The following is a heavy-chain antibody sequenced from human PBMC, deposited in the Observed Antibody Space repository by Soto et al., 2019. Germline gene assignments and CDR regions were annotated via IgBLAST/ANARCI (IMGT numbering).Heavy chain of an antibody. CDR2: INAGNGNT. V-gene: IGHV1-3*01. J-gene: IGHJ4*02. Sequence: GASVKVSCKASGYTFTSYAMHWVRQAPGQRLEWMGWINAGNGNTKYSQKFQGRVTITRDTSASTAYMELSSLRSEDTAVYYCARERAGSYYTFPAYWGQGTLVTVSS. D-gene: IGHD3-10*01. CDR3: ARERAGSYYTFPAY. CDR1: GYTFTSYA.